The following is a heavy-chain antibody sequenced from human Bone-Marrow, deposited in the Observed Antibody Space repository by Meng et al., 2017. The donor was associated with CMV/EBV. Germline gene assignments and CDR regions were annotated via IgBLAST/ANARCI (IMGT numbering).Heavy chain of an antibody. Sequence: GESLKISCAASGFTFSSYEMNWVRQAPGKGLEWVSYISSSGSTIYYAASVKGRFTISRDNAKNSLYLQMNSLRAEDTAVYYCASDIVVVPAANDAFDIWGQGTMVTVSS. CDR1: GFTFSSYE. J-gene: IGHJ3*02. CDR3: ASDIVVVPAANDAFDI. CDR2: ISSSGSTI. D-gene: IGHD2-2*01. V-gene: IGHV3-48*03.